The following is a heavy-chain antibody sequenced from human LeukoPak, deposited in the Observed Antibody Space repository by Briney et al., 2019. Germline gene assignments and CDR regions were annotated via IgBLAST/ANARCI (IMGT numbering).Heavy chain of an antibody. CDR3: ARDIGGGTAMAPIDY. J-gene: IGHJ4*02. Sequence: SCKVSGYTLTELSMHWVRQAPGKGLEWVAVISYDGSNKYYADSVKGRFTISRDNSKNTLYLQMNSLRAEDTAVYYCARDIGGGTAMAPIDYWGQGTLVTVSS. CDR1: GYTLTELS. V-gene: IGHV3-30-3*01. CDR2: ISYDGSNK. D-gene: IGHD5-18*01.